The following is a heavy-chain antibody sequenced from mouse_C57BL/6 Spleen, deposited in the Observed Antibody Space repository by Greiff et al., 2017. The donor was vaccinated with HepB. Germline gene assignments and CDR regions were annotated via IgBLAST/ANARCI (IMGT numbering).Heavy chain of an antibody. Sequence: VQLQQSGPELVKPGASVKISCKASGYSFTGYYMNWVKQSPEKSLEWIGEINPSTGGTTYNQKFKAKATLTVDKSSSTAYMQLKSLTSEDSAVYYCARYPQTAQAMFAYWGQGTLVTVSA. CDR1: GYSFTGYY. J-gene: IGHJ3*01. CDR2: INPSTGGT. D-gene: IGHD3-2*02. CDR3: ARYPQTAQAMFAY. V-gene: IGHV1-42*01.